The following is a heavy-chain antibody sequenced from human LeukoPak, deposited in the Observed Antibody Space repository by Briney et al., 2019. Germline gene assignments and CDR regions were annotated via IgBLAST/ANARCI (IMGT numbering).Heavy chain of an antibody. CDR3: ARSVGATPHFGY. CDR2: INPNSGGT. V-gene: IGHV1-2*02. CDR1: GYTFTGYY. D-gene: IGHD1-26*01. J-gene: IGHJ4*02. Sequence: ASVKVSCTASGYTFTGYYIHWVRQAPGQRLEWLGWINPNSGGTNYAQKFQVRVTVTRDTSISTAYMELSRPRSDDTTVYYCARSVGATPHFGYWGQGTLVTVSS.